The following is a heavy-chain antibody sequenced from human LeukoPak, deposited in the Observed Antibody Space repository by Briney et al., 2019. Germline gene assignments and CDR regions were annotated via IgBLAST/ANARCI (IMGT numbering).Heavy chain of an antibody. V-gene: IGHV7-4-1*02. D-gene: IGHD2-15*01. CDR1: GYTVTSYA. J-gene: IGHJ4*02. CDR2: INTNTGNP. Sequence: GASVKVSCKASGYTVTSYAMNWVRQAPGQGLEWMGWINTNTGNPTYAQGFTGRFVFSLDTSVSTAYLQISSLKAEDTAVYYCAREAYCSRGMCYPGGYWGQGSLVTVSS. CDR3: AREAYCSRGMCYPGGY.